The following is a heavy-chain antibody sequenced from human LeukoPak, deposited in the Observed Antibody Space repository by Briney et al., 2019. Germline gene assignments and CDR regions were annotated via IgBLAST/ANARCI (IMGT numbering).Heavy chain of an antibody. D-gene: IGHD2-21*01. Sequence: GGSLRLSCAASGFMFSSNWMSWVRLAPGKGLEWVGRIKPKTDGETTEYAAPVKDRFSNSRDDSKSMMYLQMNSLKTEDTAVYYCITPLPYSAQGGQGTLVTVSS. CDR1: GFMFSSNW. J-gene: IGHJ4*02. V-gene: IGHV3-15*01. CDR2: IKPKTDGETT. CDR3: ITPLPYSAQ.